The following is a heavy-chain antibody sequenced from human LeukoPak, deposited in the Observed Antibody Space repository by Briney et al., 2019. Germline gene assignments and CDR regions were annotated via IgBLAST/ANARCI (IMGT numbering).Heavy chain of an antibody. CDR1: GFTVSYSY. Sequence: GGSLRLSCSASGFTVSYSYMTWVRQAPGKGLEWVSVLYNSGSTYYGDSVKGRFTISRDNSKNTLYLQMNSLRADDTAVYYCARDSLGSQYCGGDCYIYYGMNVWGQGTTVTVSS. J-gene: IGHJ6*02. CDR3: ARDSLGSQYCGGDCYIYYGMNV. D-gene: IGHD2-21*02. V-gene: IGHV3-66*01. CDR2: LYNSGST.